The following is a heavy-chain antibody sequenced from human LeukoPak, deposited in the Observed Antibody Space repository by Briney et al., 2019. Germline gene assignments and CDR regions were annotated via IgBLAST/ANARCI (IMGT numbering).Heavy chain of an antibody. D-gene: IGHD3-10*01. CDR3: AGGFGFDY. V-gene: IGHV3-74*01. CDR1: GFTFSSYG. J-gene: IGHJ4*01. Sequence: PGGSLRLSCAASGFTFSSYGMHWVRQAPGKGLVWVAGINSDGSRTNYADSVKSRLTMSRDNAKNTLYLQLNSLRAEDTAVYYCAGGFGFDYWGHGTLVTVSS. CDR2: INSDGSRT.